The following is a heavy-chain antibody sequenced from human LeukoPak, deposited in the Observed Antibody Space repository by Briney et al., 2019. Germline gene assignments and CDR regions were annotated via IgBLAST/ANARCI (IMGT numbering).Heavy chain of an antibody. Sequence: SETLSLTCAVSGYSISSGYYWGWIRQPPGKGLEWIGSIYHSGSTYYNPSLKSRVTISVDTSKNQFSLKLSSVTAADTAVYYCARDLLGYCTNGVCYNPSFDPWGQGTLVTVSS. V-gene: IGHV4-38-2*02. CDR2: IYHSGST. J-gene: IGHJ5*02. CDR3: ARDLLGYCTNGVCYNPSFDP. D-gene: IGHD2-8*01. CDR1: GYSISSGYY.